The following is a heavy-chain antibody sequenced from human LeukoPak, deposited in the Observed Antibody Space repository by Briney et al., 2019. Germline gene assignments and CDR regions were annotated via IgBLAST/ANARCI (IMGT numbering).Heavy chain of an antibody. CDR3: ARVGGRGLWFGEHYYMDV. J-gene: IGHJ6*03. CDR1: GFTFSSYS. CDR2: ISSSSNYI. Sequence: GGSLRLSCAAPGFTFSSYSMNWVRQAPGKGLEWVSSISSSSNYIYYADSMKGRFTISRDNSKNTLYLQMNSLRAEDAAVYYCARVGGRGLWFGEHYYMDVWGKGTTVTVSS. V-gene: IGHV3-21*01. D-gene: IGHD3-10*01.